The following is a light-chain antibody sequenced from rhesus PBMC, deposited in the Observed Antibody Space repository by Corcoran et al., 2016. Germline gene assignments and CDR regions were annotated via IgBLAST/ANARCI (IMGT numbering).Light chain of an antibody. V-gene: IGKV3-42*02. CDR1: KSVGSN. Sequence: TVVTQSPATLSLSPGERATLSCRASKSVGSNLAWCQQKPGQAPKLLTYDASSRATGIPDRCSGSGSGTEFTLTISSLEPEDVGVYYCQQYNNWYSFGQGTKVEIK. CDR2: DAS. CDR3: QQYNNWYS. J-gene: IGKJ2*01.